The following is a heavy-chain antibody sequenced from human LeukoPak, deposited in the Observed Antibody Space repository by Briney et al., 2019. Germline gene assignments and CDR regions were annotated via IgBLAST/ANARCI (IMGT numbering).Heavy chain of an antibody. J-gene: IGHJ4*02. V-gene: IGHV3-23*01. Sequence: GSLLLSCAASGFTFSSYAMSWVRQAPGKGLEWVSAISGSGGSTYYADSVKGRFTISRDNSKNTLYLQMNSLRAEDTAVYYCAKDSYRAIVVVPAAIWDYWGQGTLVTVSS. D-gene: IGHD2-2*01. CDR2: ISGSGGST. CDR1: GFTFSSYA. CDR3: AKDSYRAIVVVPAAIWDY.